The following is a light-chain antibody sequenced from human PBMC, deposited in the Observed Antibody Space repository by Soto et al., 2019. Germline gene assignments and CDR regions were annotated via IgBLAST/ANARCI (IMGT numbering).Light chain of an antibody. V-gene: IGLV2-23*02. J-gene: IGLJ1*01. CDR1: SGDVGGYNL. CDR2: EVT. CDR3: CSYAGNSEV. Sequence: HSVLTQPASVNGFPGQSITIPCTGTSGDVGGYNLVSWYQQHPGKAPKLMIYEVTERPSGVSNRFSGSKSGNTASLTISGLQPDDEADYYCCSYAGNSEVFGTGTKVTVL.